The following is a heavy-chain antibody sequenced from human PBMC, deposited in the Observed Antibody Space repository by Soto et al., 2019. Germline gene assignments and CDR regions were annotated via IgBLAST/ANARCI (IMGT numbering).Heavy chain of an antibody. D-gene: IGHD3-3*01. J-gene: IGHJ6*02. CDR2: IWYDGSNK. CDR1: GFTFSSYG. CDR3: ANYDFWSGYGMDV. Sequence: PGGSLRLSCAASGFTFSSYGMHWFRQAPGKGLEWVAVIWYDGSNKYYADSVKGRFTISRDNSKNTLYLQMNSLRAEDTAVYYCANYDFWSGYGMDVWGQGTTVTVSS. V-gene: IGHV3-33*06.